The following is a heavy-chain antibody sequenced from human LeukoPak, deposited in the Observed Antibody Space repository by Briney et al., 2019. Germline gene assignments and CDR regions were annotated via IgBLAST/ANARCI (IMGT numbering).Heavy chain of an antibody. V-gene: IGHV3-48*03. Sequence: GGSLRLSCAASGFTFSTYEMNWVRQAPGKGLEWVSYISSSGGTIYYADSVKGRFTISRDNAKNLLYLQMNSLRGEDTAVYYCARDFILKSDYWGQGTLVTVSS. J-gene: IGHJ4*02. CDR2: ISSSGGTI. CDR3: ARDFILKSDY. CDR1: GFTFSTYE.